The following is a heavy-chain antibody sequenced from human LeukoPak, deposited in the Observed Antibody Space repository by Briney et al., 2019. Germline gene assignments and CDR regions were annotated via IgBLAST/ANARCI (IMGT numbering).Heavy chain of an antibody. J-gene: IGHJ6*03. V-gene: IGHV1-69*13. CDR1: GYTFTSYD. CDR2: IIPIFGTA. Sequence: ASVKVSCKASGYTFTSYDINWVRQAPGQGLEWMGGIIPIFGTANYAQKFQGRVTITADESTSTAYMELSSLRSEDTAVYYCARGRVTTIFGVVPPSYMDVWGKGTTVTVSS. CDR3: ARGRVTTIFGVVPPSYMDV. D-gene: IGHD3-3*01.